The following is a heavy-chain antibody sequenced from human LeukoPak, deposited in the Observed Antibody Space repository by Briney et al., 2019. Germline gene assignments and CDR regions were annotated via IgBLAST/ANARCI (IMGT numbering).Heavy chain of an antibody. Sequence: GSLRLSCAASGFTFSTYTMNWVRQAPGKGLEWVSYISSSGSTIYYADSVKGRFTISRDNAKNSLYLQMNSLRAEDAAVYYCAELGITMIGGVWGKGTTVTISS. D-gene: IGHD3-10*02. V-gene: IGHV3-48*04. CDR3: AELGITMIGGV. CDR2: ISSSGSTI. J-gene: IGHJ6*04. CDR1: GFTFSTYT.